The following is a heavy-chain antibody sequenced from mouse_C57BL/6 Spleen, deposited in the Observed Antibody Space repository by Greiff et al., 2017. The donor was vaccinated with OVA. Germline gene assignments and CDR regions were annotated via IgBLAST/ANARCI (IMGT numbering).Heavy chain of an antibody. CDR1: GYTFTSYW. Sequence: QVQLKQPGAELVKPGASVKMSCKASGYTFTSYWITWVKQRPGQGLEWIGDIYPGSGSTKYTEKFKSKATLTVDTSSSTAYMQLSSLTSEDSAVYYCARVMITTNFDYWGQGTTLTVSS. CDR2: IYPGSGST. V-gene: IGHV1-55*01. J-gene: IGHJ2*01. D-gene: IGHD2-4*01. CDR3: ARVMITTNFDY.